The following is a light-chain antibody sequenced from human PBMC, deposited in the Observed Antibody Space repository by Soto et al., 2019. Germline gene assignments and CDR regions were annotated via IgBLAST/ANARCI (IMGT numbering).Light chain of an antibody. J-gene: IGKJ4*01. CDR1: QDIRNS. V-gene: IGKV1-33*01. CDR2: DAS. CDR3: QQFDHYPLT. Sequence: DIQMTQSPSSLSASVGDRVTITCQASQDIRNSLNWYQQKPGKAPKLLIYDASNLEIGVPSSFSGSGSGTDFTFTISSLQPEDVATYYCQQFDHYPLTFGGGTKVEIK.